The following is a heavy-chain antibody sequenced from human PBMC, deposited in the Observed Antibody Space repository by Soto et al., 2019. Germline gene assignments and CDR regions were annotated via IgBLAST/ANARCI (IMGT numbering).Heavy chain of an antibody. CDR1: GGSFY. V-gene: IGHV4-34*01. J-gene: IGHJ6*02. Sequence: QVQLQQWGAGLLKPSETLSLNCAVYGGSFYWTWIRQPPGKGLEWIGEIRHSGSTNYNPSLKSRVSISIDRAKGQVSVTVYSVTAADTAVYYCARGGGDYDYAVDVWGQGTTVTVSS. D-gene: IGHD4-17*01. CDR2: IRHSGST. CDR3: ARGGGDYDYAVDV.